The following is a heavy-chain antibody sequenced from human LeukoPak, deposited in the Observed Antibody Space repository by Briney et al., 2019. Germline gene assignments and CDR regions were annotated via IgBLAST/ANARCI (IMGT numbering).Heavy chain of an antibody. J-gene: IGHJ4*02. D-gene: IGHD3-16*01. CDR2: INHSGST. Sequence: PSETLSLTCAVYGGSFSGYYWSWIRQPPGKGLEWIGEINHSGSTNYNPSLKSRVTISVDTSKNQFSLKLSSVTAADTAVYYCARRRGRFRAFGFDYWGQGTLVTVSS. CDR3: ARRRGRFRAFGFDY. CDR1: GGSFSGYY. V-gene: IGHV4-34*01.